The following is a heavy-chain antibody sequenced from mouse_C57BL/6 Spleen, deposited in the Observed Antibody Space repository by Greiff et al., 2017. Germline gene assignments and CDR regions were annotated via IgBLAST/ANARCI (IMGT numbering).Heavy chain of an antibody. Sequence: QVQLPQPGAELVKPGASVKLSCKASGYTFTGYWMHWVKQRPGQGLEWIGMINPNSGSTTYNEKFKSKATLTVDKSSSTAYMQLSSLTSEDSAFYYCARGDYDGSWFSYWGQGTLVTVSA. CDR3: ARGDYDGSWFSY. CDR1: GYTFTGYW. CDR2: INPNSGST. D-gene: IGHD2-4*01. J-gene: IGHJ3*01. V-gene: IGHV1-64*01.